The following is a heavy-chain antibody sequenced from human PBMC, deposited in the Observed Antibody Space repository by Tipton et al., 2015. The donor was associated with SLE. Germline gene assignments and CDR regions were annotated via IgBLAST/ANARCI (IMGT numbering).Heavy chain of an antibody. CDR3: ARVGYYDYVWGSYRPLDY. J-gene: IGHJ4*02. Sequence: TLSLTCTVSGGSISSYYWSWIRQPPGKGLEWIGYIYYSGSTYYNPSLKSRVTISVDTSKNQFSLKLSSVTAADTAVYYCARVGYYDYVWGSYRPLDYWGQGTLVTVSS. V-gene: IGHV4-59*12. CDR2: IYYSGST. CDR1: GGSISSYY. D-gene: IGHD3-16*02.